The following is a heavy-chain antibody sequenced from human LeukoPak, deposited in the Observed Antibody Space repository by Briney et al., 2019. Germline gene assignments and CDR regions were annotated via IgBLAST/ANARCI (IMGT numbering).Heavy chain of an antibody. CDR2: IRFDGSHQ. CDR1: GFTFSSYV. CDR3: AKVEGIAVAGYYYMDV. D-gene: IGHD6-19*01. Sequence: PGGSLRLSCAASGFTFSSYVMYWVRQAPGKGLEWVAFIRFDGSHQSYGGSVKGRFTISRDNSKNTLYLQMNTLRAEDTAVYYCAKVEGIAVAGYYYMDVWGTGTTVTVSS. J-gene: IGHJ6*03. V-gene: IGHV3-30*02.